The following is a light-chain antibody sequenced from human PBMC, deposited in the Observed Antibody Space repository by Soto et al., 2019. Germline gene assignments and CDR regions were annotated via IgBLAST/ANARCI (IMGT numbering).Light chain of an antibody. J-gene: IGKJ1*01. V-gene: IGKV3-15*01. CDR1: QRISSN. CDR3: QQYNNWPRT. Sequence: EIVMTQSPVTVSVSPGEGVTLSCGASQRISSNLAWYQQKPGQAPRLLFYGASTRATGIPARFSGSGSGTEFTLTISSLQSEDFAKYYCQQYNNWPRTFGQGTKVE. CDR2: GAS.